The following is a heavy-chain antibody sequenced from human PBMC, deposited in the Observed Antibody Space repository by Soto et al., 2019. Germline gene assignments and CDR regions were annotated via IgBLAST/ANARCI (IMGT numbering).Heavy chain of an antibody. D-gene: IGHD6-19*01. Sequence: GASVKVSCKASGYTFTSYVISWVRQAPGQGLEWMGWISAYNGNTNYAQKLQGRVTMTTDTSTSTAYMELRSLRSDDTAVYYCARIRVAVAGYPTATTDYGMDVWGQGTTVNVSS. CDR3: ARIRVAVAGYPTATTDYGMDV. V-gene: IGHV1-18*04. CDR2: ISAYNGNT. CDR1: GYTFTSYV. J-gene: IGHJ6*02.